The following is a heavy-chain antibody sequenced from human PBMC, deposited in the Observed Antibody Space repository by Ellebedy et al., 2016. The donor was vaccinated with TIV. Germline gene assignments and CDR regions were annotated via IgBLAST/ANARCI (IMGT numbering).Heavy chain of an antibody. CDR3: ARFGYYYYYGMDV. CDR2: ISYDGSNK. Sequence: GESLKISXAASGFTFSSYAMHWVRQAPGKGLEWVAVISYDGSNKYYADSVKGRFTISRDNSKNTLYLQMNSLRAEDTAVYYCARFGYYYYYGMDVWGQGTTVTVSS. V-gene: IGHV3-30*04. D-gene: IGHD3-10*01. J-gene: IGHJ6*02. CDR1: GFTFSSYA.